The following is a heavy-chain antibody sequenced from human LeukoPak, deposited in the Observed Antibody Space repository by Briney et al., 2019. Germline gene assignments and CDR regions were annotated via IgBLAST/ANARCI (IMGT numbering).Heavy chain of an antibody. Sequence: GSLRLSCAASGFTFSDHYMSWIRQAPGKGLEWIAHISGDGDIIYHKDSFQGRFAISRDNAKNSLYLQMNNLRAEDTAVYYCTRDPYGSGSEGYFYYMDVWGKGTTVTVS. CDR1: GFTFSDHY. D-gene: IGHD3-10*01. CDR2: ISGDGDII. CDR3: TRDPYGSGSEGYFYYMDV. J-gene: IGHJ6*03. V-gene: IGHV3-11*04.